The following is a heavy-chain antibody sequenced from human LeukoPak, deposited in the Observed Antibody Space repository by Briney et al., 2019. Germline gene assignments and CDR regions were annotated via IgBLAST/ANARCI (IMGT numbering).Heavy chain of an antibody. CDR3: ARHPGGEGDYGDYYYYYYMDV. Sequence: GGSLRLSCAASGFTFSSYWMHWVRQAPGKGLEWVANIKQDGSEKYYVDSVEGRFTISRDNANNSLYLQMNSLRAEDTAVYYCARHPGGEGDYGDYYYYYYMDVWGKGTTVTVSS. CDR2: IKQDGSEK. V-gene: IGHV3-7*01. CDR1: GFTFSSYW. D-gene: IGHD4-17*01. J-gene: IGHJ6*03.